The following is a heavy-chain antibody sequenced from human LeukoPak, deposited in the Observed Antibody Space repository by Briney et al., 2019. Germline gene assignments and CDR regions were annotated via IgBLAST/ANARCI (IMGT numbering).Heavy chain of an antibody. CDR3: ARVGLGVGSGRKASGFDP. J-gene: IGHJ5*02. Sequence: PGGSLRLSCAASGFTFSSYEMNWVRQAPGKGLEWVSYISSSGSTIYYADSVKGRFTISRDNAKNSLYLQMNSLRAEDTAMYYCARVGLGVGSGRKASGFDPWGQGTLVTVSS. D-gene: IGHD3-10*01. V-gene: IGHV3-48*03. CDR1: GFTFSSYE. CDR2: ISSSGSTI.